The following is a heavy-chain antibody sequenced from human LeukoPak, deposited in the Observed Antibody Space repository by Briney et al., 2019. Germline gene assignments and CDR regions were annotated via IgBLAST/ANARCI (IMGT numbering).Heavy chain of an antibody. CDR3: ATTRRVSGSYAGTFDY. CDR1: GFTFSSYA. J-gene: IGHJ4*02. CDR2: ISGSGGST. Sequence: VGSLRLSCAASGFTFSSYAMSWVRQAPGKGLEWVSAISGSGGSTYYADSVKGRFTISRDNSKNTLYLQMNSLRAEDTAVYYCATTRRVSGSYAGTFDYWGQGTLVTVSS. D-gene: IGHD1-26*01. V-gene: IGHV3-23*01.